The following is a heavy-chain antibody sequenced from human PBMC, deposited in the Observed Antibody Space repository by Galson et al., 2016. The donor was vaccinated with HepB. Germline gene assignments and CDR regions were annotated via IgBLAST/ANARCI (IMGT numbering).Heavy chain of an antibody. CDR2: VFQSGDT. CDR3: ASLPLGYCSGPSCYWEFDF. Sequence: GKELEWIGEVFQSGDTNYNPSLKSRVTILVDRSKNQFSLRLTSVTAADTAVYYCASLPLGYCSGPSCYWEFDFWGQGTLVIVSS. D-gene: IGHD2-2*01. V-gene: IGHV4-4*02. J-gene: IGHJ4*02.